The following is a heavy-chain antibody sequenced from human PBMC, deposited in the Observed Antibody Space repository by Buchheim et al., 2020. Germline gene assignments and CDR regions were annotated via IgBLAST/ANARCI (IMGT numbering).Heavy chain of an antibody. CDR1: GGSFSGYY. D-gene: IGHD3-9*01. CDR2: ISGSGGST. Sequence: VQLQQWGAGLLKPSETLSLTCAVYGGSFSGYYWSWIRQPPGKGLEWVSAISGSGGSTYYADSVKGRFTISRDNSKNTQYPQMNSLRAEDTAVYYCAKGTYYDILTGYYNDYWGQGTL. J-gene: IGHJ4*02. V-gene: IGHV3-23*01. CDR3: AKGTYYDILTGYYNDY.